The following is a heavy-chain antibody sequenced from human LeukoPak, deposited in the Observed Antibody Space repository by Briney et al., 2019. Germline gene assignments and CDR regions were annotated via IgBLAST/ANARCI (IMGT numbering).Heavy chain of an antibody. CDR1: GGSFISYA. CDR2: GIPNFRRT. CDR3: ARTGRYSNYDFSYHMDV. D-gene: IGHD4-11*01. J-gene: IGHJ6*03. Sequence: SVKVSCKASGGSFISYAISWVRQVPGQGLEYLGGGIPNFRRTQYSQKFEGRVTITTDGTIASMELRSLTSEDTAVYYCARTGRYSNYDFSYHMDVWGKGTTVIVS. V-gene: IGHV1-69*05.